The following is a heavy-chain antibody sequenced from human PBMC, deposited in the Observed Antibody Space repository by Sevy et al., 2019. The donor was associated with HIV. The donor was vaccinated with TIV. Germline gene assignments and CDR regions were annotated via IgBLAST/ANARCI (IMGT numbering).Heavy chain of an antibody. Sequence: GGSLRLSCVASGLTFGSYGMLWVRQAPGKGREWVADIWFDGSNIHYADSVRGRFTISRDNSKNTLSLHMSSLRVEDTAVYYCARERTYLFDYCGQGTLVTVSS. CDR2: IWFDGSNI. CDR1: GLTFGSYG. J-gene: IGHJ4*02. V-gene: IGHV3-33*01. CDR3: ARERTYLFDY.